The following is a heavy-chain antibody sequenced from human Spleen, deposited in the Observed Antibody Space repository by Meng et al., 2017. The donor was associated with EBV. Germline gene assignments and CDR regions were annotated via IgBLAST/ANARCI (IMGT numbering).Heavy chain of an antibody. Sequence: QVQLVQSGSELKKPVASVKVSCTASGYTFTNYAINWVRQAPGQGLEWMGWIDTNTGHPTYAQGFTGQFVFSLDTSVNTAFLQISSLKAADSAVYYCVSTVSAAGYWGQGTLVTVSS. V-gene: IGHV7-4-1*02. CDR1: GYTFTNYA. D-gene: IGHD6-13*01. J-gene: IGHJ4*02. CDR3: VSTVSAAGY. CDR2: IDTNTGHP.